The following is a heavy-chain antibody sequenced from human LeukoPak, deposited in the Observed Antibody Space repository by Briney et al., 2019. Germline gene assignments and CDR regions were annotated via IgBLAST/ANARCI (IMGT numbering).Heavy chain of an antibody. V-gene: IGHV4-39*01. Sequence: PSETLSLTCTVSGGSISSSSYYWDWIRQSPGKGLEWIGNIYSGGSTYYTPSLRSRVTISVDTSKNQFSLKLSSVTAADTAIYFCARHSRSGSGGYENAFDIWGQGTMVTVSS. J-gene: IGHJ3*02. CDR3: ARHSRSGSGGYENAFDI. D-gene: IGHD5-12*01. CDR2: IYSGGST. CDR1: GGSISSSSYY.